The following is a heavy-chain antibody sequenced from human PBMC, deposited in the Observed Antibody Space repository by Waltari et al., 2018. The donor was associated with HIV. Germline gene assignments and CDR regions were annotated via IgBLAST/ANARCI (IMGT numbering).Heavy chain of an antibody. D-gene: IGHD6-13*01. CDR2: IIPIFGTA. Sequence: QVQLVQSGAEVKKPGSSVKVSCKASGGTFSSYAISWVRQAPGQGLEWMGGIIPIFGTANYAQKFQGRVTITADKSTSTAYMELSSLRSEDTAVYYCARDPIAAAGSQYNWFDPWGQGTLVTVSS. J-gene: IGHJ5*02. V-gene: IGHV1-69*06. CDR1: GGTFSSYA. CDR3: ARDPIAAAGSQYNWFDP.